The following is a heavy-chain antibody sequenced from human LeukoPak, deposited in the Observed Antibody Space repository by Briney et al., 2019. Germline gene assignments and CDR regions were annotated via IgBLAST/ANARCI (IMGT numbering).Heavy chain of an antibody. Sequence: PGGSLRLSCAASGFTFSSYSMNWVRQAPGKGLEWVSSISSSSSYIYYADSVKGRFTISRDNSKNTLYLQMNSLRAEDTAVYYCAKDMGIYSSGYYYTYWGQGTLVTVSS. CDR3: AKDMGIYSSGYYYTY. D-gene: IGHD3-22*01. CDR1: GFTFSSYS. J-gene: IGHJ4*02. CDR2: ISSSSSYI. V-gene: IGHV3-21*04.